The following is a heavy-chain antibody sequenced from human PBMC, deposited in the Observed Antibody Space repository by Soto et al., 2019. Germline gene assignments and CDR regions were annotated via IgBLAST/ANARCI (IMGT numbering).Heavy chain of an antibody. CDR2: ISRNGGDT. Sequence: GGSLRLSCSASGFTFSSYPMHWVRQAPGKGLQYVSAISRNGGDTFYSDSVKGRFTISRDNSKNTVDLHMSSLRAEDTAVYYCVKRWGSVLGDVDVWGQGTTVTVSS. CDR1: GFTFSSYP. V-gene: IGHV3-64D*08. CDR3: VKRWGSVLGDVDV. J-gene: IGHJ6*02. D-gene: IGHD2-8*02.